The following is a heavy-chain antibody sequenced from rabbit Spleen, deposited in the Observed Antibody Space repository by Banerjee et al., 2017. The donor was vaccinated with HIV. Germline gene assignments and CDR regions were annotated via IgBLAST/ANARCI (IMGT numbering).Heavy chain of an antibody. Sequence: QSLEESGGDLVKPVASLTLTCTAFGFSFSSSDYMCWVRQAPGKGLEWISCIAGSSSSTYSATWAKGRFTLSKTSSTTVTLQMTSLTAADTATYFCARDAGTSFSTYGMDLWGQGTLVTVS. CDR3: ARDAGTSFSTYGMDL. CDR2: IAGSSSST. V-gene: IGHV1S40*01. J-gene: IGHJ6*01. D-gene: IGHD8-1*01. CDR1: GFSFSSSDY.